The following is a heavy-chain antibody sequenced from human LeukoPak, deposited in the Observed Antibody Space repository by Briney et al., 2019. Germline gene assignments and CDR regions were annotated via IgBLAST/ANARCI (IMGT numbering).Heavy chain of an antibody. CDR3: AKDPDPPGNYFDY. V-gene: IGHV3-30*02. D-gene: IGHD1-14*01. CDR1: GFTFSSYG. CDR2: IRYGGSNK. J-gene: IGHJ4*02. Sequence: GGSLRLSCAASGFTFSSYGMHWVRQAPGKGLEWVAFIRYGGSNKYYADSVKGRFTISRDNSKNTLYLQMNSLRAEDTAVYYCAKDPDPPGNYFDYWGQGTLVTVSS.